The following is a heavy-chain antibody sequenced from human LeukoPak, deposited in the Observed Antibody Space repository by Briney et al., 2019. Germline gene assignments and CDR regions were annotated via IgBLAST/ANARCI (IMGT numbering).Heavy chain of an antibody. J-gene: IGHJ4*02. Sequence: GGSLRLSCAASGFTFSSYGMNWVRQAPGKGLEWVSSISTSSSYIYYADSVKGRFTISRDNAKNSLYLQMNSLRAEDTAVYYCARVPRSNWNEYWGQGTLVTDSS. D-gene: IGHD1-1*01. CDR2: ISTSSSYI. CDR3: ARVPRSNWNEY. CDR1: GFTFSSYG. V-gene: IGHV3-21*06.